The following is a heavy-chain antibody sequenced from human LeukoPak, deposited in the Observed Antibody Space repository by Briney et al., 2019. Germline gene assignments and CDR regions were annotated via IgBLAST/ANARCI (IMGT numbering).Heavy chain of an antibody. D-gene: IGHD6-13*01. CDR1: GGSTSSGGYY. CDR3: AAAAAGQNWFDP. J-gene: IGHJ5*02. CDR2: IYYSGST. Sequence: SETLSLTCTVSGGSTSSGGYYWSWIRQHPGKGLEWIGYIYYSGSTYYNPSLKSRLTISGDTSKNQFSLRLSSVTAAGTAVYYCAAAAAGQNWFDPWGQGTLVTVSS. V-gene: IGHV4-31*03.